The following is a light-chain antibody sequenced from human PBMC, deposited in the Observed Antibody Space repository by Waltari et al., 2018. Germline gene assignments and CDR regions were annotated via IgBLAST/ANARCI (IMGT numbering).Light chain of an antibody. Sequence: QSALIQPASLSASPGQSITISCTVTSNDIGAYDFVSWHQQHPGKVPKLIIYDVDIRPSGISNRFSGSKSGNTASLTISGLQAEDDSDYYCSSFTTSKTRVFGGGTRVTVL. CDR3: SSFTTSKTRV. CDR1: SNDIGAYDF. J-gene: IGLJ2*01. CDR2: DVD. V-gene: IGLV2-14*03.